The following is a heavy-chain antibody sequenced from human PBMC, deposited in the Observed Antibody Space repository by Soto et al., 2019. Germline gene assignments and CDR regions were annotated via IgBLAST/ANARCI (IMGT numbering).Heavy chain of an antibody. CDR1: GYSFTSYW. CDR2: IYPGDSDT. V-gene: IGHV5-51*01. D-gene: IGHD3-3*01. J-gene: IGHJ6*03. CDR3: ARVGFVFLSGYSDDYYYMDV. Sequence: GESRKISCKGSGYSFTSYWIGWVRQMPGKGLEWMGIIYPGDSDTRYSPSFQGQVTISADKSISTAYLQWSSLKASDTAMYYCARVGFVFLSGYSDDYYYMDVWGKGTTVTVSS.